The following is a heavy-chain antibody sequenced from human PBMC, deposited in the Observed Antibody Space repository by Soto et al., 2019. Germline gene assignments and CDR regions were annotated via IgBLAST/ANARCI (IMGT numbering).Heavy chain of an antibody. J-gene: IGHJ6*03. CDR2: ISGSGGST. Sequence: EVQLLESGGGLVQPGGSLRLSCAASGFTFSSYAMSWVRQAPGKGLEWVSAISGSGGSTYYADSVKGRFTISRDNSKNTLYLQMNSLRAEDTAVYYCAKDGRSSPPPWRYYYYTDVWGKGTTVTVSS. CDR1: GFTFSSYA. V-gene: IGHV3-23*01. D-gene: IGHD6-13*01. CDR3: AKDGRSSPPPWRYYYYTDV.